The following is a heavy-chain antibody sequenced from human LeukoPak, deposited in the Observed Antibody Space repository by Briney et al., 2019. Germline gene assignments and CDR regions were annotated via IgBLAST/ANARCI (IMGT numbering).Heavy chain of an antibody. CDR2: INHSGST. CDR1: GGSFSGYY. Sequence: PSETLSLTCAVYGGSFSGYYWSWIRQPPGKGLEWIGEINHSGSTNYNPSLKSRVTISVDTSKNQFSLKLSSVTAADTAVYYCARGGYYDFWSGYRYYYMDVWGKGTTLTVPS. CDR3: ARGGYYDFWSGYRYYYMDV. V-gene: IGHV4-34*01. D-gene: IGHD3-3*01. J-gene: IGHJ6*03.